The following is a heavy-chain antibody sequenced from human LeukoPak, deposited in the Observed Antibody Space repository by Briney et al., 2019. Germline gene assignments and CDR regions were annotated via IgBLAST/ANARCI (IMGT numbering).Heavy chain of an antibody. D-gene: IGHD3-3*01. V-gene: IGHV3-7*01. CDR2: IKQNGSEK. CDR3: ARVSITIFGVIRDYMDV. Sequence: RGSLSHSCAASGFTFSRYWMSWVRQAPGKGLEWVANIKQNGSEKYYVDSVKGRVTISRDNAKNSLYLQMNSLRAEDTAIYYCARVSITIFGVIRDYMDVWGKGTPVTVSS. J-gene: IGHJ6*03. CDR1: GFTFSRYW.